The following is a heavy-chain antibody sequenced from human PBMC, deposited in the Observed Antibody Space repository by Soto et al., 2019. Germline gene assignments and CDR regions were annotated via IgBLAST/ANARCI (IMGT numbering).Heavy chain of an antibody. CDR3: ARERRSSNYDFWSGYPSGMDV. J-gene: IGHJ6*02. Sequence: QVQLQQWGAGLLKPSETLSLTCAVYGGSFSGYYWSWIRQPPGKGLEWTGEIKHSGSTNYNPSLKSRVTISVDTSKNQFSLKLSSVTAADTAVYYCARERRSSNYDFWSGYPSGMDVWGQGTTVTVSS. D-gene: IGHD3-3*01. CDR1: GGSFSGYY. V-gene: IGHV4-34*01. CDR2: IKHSGST.